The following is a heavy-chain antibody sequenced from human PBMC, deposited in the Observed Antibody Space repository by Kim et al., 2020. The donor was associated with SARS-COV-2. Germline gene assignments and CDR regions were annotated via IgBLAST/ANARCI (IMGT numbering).Heavy chain of an antibody. CDR3: ATEVGKCFQY. J-gene: IGHJ1*01. D-gene: IGHD1-26*01. V-gene: IGHV3-23*01. CDR2: INGGGSTT. Sequence: GGSLRLSCAASGFIFSSYATTWVRQAPGKGLEWVSVINGGGSTTYYADSVKGRFTISRDNSKNTLYLQMNSLRAEDTAVYYCATEVGKCFQYCVQGNLV. CDR1: GFIFSSYA.